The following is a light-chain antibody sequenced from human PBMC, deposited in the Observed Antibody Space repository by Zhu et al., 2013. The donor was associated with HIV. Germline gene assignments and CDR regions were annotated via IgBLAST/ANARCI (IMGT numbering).Light chain of an antibody. Sequence: EIVLTQSPGTLSLSPGERATLSCRASQSITSNYLAWYQQNPGQAPRLLIYGASSRATGIPDRFSGSGSGTDFTLSISRLEPEDFAVYYCQQYGSTPLTFGGGTTVEIK. CDR3: QQYGSTPLT. CDR2: GAS. V-gene: IGKV3-20*01. CDR1: QSITSNY. J-gene: IGKJ4*01.